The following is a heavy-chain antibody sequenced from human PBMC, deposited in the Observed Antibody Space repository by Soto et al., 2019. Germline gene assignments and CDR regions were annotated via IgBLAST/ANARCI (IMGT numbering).Heavy chain of an antibody. CDR3: ARDPPNYHSAFDQ. J-gene: IGHJ4*02. CDR1: GDSVSSKTAA. CDR2: TYYRSKWYC. Sequence: SQTLSLTCALSGDSVSSKTAAWNWIRQSPSRGLEWLGRTYYRSKWYCDYAVSLKSRITINADTSKNQFSLQLNSVTPEDTAVYYCARDPPNYHSAFDQWDQGTLVTVSS. V-gene: IGHV6-1*01. D-gene: IGHD1-1*01.